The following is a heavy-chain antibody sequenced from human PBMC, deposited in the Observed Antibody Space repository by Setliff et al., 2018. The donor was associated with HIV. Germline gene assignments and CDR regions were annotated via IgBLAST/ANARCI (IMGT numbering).Heavy chain of an antibody. CDR1: GYSISSRYY. J-gene: IGHJ4*02. Sequence: LSLTCTVSGYSISSRYYWGGIRQSPGKGLEWIGSIYHSGSTQYNPSLKSRVTISVDTPKNQFSLKLSSVTAADTAVYYCASSPAWRSDYGLHTFDYWGQGTLVTVSS. CDR2: IYHSGST. CDR3: ASSPAWRSDYGLHTFDY. D-gene: IGHD4-17*01. V-gene: IGHV4-38-2*02.